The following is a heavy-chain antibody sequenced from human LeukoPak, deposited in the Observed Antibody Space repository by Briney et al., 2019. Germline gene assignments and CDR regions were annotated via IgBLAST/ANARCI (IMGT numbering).Heavy chain of an antibody. V-gene: IGHV3-7*01. CDR2: IMEDGSVK. CDR1: GFTFKSHW. D-gene: IGHD2-15*01. CDR3: ARDKVGGSNDF. J-gene: IGHJ4*02. Sequence: PGGSLRLSCEAYGFTFKSHWMSWVRQAPEKGLEWVANIMEDGSVKNYVDCVKGRFTISRDNLKNSLYLYMSSLRVDDTAVYYCARDKVGGSNDFWGQGTLVTVSS.